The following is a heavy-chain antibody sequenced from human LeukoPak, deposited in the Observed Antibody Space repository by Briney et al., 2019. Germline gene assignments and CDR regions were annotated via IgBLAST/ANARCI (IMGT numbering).Heavy chain of an antibody. CDR3: AKAEYYYDSSGYYHDY. V-gene: IGHV3-23*01. J-gene: IGHJ4*02. CDR2: ISGSGGST. D-gene: IGHD3-22*01. Sequence: PGGTLRLSCAASGFTFSSYGMSWVRQAPGKGLEWVSAISGSGGSTYYADSVKGRFTISRDNSKNTLYLQMNSLRAEDTAVYYCAKAEYYYDSSGYYHDYWGQGTLVTVSS. CDR1: GFTFSSYG.